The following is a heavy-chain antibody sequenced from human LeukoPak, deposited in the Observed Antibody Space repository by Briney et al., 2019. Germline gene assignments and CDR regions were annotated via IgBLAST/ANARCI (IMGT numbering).Heavy chain of an antibody. V-gene: IGHV4-34*01. J-gene: IGHJ4*02. CDR3: ARGVAGSSGLLYYFDY. CDR2: INHSGST. D-gene: IGHD6-25*01. Sequence: SETLSLTCAVYGGSFSGYYWSWIRQPPGKGLEWIGEINHSGSTNYNPSLKSRVTISVDTPKNQFSLNLSSVTAADTAVYYCARGVAGSSGLLYYFDYWGQGALVIVSS. CDR1: GGSFSGYY.